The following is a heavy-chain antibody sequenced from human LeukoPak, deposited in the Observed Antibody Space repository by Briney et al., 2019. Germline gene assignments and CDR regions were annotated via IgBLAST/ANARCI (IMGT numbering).Heavy chain of an antibody. V-gene: IGHV3-49*04. CDR2: IRNKPYGGTT. CDR1: GFTFSSYW. Sequence: GGSLRPSCAASGFTFSSYWMSWVRQAPGKGLEWVGFIRNKPYGGTTEYAASVKGRFTISRDDSKSIAYLQMNSLKAEDTAVYYCTRARYYDFWSGYYAYNYWGQGTLVTVSS. CDR3: TRARYYDFWSGYYAYNY. J-gene: IGHJ4*02. D-gene: IGHD3-3*01.